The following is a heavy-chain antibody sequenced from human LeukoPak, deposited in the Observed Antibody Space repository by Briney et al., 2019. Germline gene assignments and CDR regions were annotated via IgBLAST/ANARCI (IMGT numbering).Heavy chain of an antibody. CDR2: SYSGGRT. CDR1: GFTVSSNY. CDR3: ARAAQDDSSGYPTYGMDV. J-gene: IGHJ6*02. V-gene: IGHV3-66*01. D-gene: IGHD3-22*01. Sequence: GGSLRLSCAASGFTVSSNYMSWVRQAPGRGLEWVSVSYSGGRTYYADSVKGRFTISRDNSKNTLYLQVNSLRAEDTAVYYCARAAQDDSSGYPTYGMDVWGQGTTVTVSS.